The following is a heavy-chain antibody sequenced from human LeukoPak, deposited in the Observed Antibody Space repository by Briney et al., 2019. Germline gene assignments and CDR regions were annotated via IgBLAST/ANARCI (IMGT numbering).Heavy chain of an antibody. J-gene: IGHJ4*02. CDR3: AGGDTAFTHYFDY. Sequence: GGSLRLSCAASGFTFSDYYMSWIRQAPGKGLEWVSYISSSGSTIYYADSVKGRFTISRDNAKNSLYLQMNSLRAEGTAVYYCAGGDTAFTHYFDYRRQRALLTVSS. D-gene: IGHD5-18*01. CDR1: GFTFSDYY. V-gene: IGHV3-11*01. CDR2: ISSSGSTI.